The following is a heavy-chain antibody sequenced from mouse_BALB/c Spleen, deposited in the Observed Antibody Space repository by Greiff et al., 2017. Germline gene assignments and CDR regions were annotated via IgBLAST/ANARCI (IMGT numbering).Heavy chain of an antibody. Sequence: EVQVVESGGGLVQPGGSLKLSCAASGFTFSSYGMSWVRQTPDKSLELVATINSNGGSTYYPDSVKGRFTISRDNAKNTLYLQMSSLKSEDTAMYYCARDGYRCDAWFAYWGQGTLVTVSA. V-gene: IGHV5-6-3*01. J-gene: IGHJ3*01. CDR1: GFTFSSYG. CDR2: INSNGGST. CDR3: ARDGYRCDAWFAY. D-gene: IGHD2-14*01.